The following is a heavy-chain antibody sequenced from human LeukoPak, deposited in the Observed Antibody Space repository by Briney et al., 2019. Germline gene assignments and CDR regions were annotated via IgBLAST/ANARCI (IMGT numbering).Heavy chain of an antibody. Sequence: GGSLRLSCAASGFTFSSYSMNWVRQAPGKGLEWVSSISSSSSYIYYADSVKGRFTISRDNSKNTLYLQMNGLRAEDTAVYYCAKAACGSECYYFMDVWGKGTTVTI. CDR1: GFTFSSYS. CDR2: ISSSSSYI. V-gene: IGHV3-21*04. J-gene: IGHJ6*03. CDR3: AKAACGSECYYFMDV. D-gene: IGHD2-21*01.